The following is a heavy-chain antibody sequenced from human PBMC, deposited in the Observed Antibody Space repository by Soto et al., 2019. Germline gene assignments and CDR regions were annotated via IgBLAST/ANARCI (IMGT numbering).Heavy chain of an antibody. V-gene: IGHV3-74*01. CDR1: GFTFSSYW. CDR3: ARWTLSGSYWYFDY. J-gene: IGHJ4*02. Sequence: RLSCAASGFTFSSYWMHWVRQAPGKGLVWVSRINSDGSSTSYADSVKGRFTISRDNAKNTLYLQMNSLRAEDTATYFCARWTLSGSYWYFDYWGQGTLVNVSS. CDR2: INSDGSST. D-gene: IGHD3-10*01.